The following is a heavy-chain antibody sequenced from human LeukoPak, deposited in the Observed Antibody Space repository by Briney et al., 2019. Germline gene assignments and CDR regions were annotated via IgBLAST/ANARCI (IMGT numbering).Heavy chain of an antibody. V-gene: IGHV3-21*01. Sequence: GGSLRLSCAASGFTFSSYSMNWVRQAPGKGLEWVSSTSSSSSYIYYADSVKGRFTISRDNAKNSLYLQMNSLRAEDTAVYYCARWSYGSGSYPGVSYGMDVWGQGTTVTVSS. CDR2: TSSSSSYI. D-gene: IGHD3-10*01. CDR3: ARWSYGSGSYPGVSYGMDV. CDR1: GFTFSSYS. J-gene: IGHJ6*02.